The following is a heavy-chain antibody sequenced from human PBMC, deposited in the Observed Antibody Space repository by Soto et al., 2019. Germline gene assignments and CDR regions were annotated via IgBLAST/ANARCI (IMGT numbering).Heavy chain of an antibody. D-gene: IGHD6-6*01. CDR2: LYSGGKT. CDR3: ASEYITSSGMLLRAFDI. CDR1: GFTISTNY. V-gene: IGHV3-53*04. Sequence: EVQLVESGGGLVQPGGSLRLSCAASGFTISTNYMSWVRQAPGKGLEWVSVLYSGGKTYYADSVKGRFTISRHNSKNTLYLQMNSLRTGETDVYYCASEYITSSGMLLRAFDIWGQGTMVTVSS. J-gene: IGHJ3*02.